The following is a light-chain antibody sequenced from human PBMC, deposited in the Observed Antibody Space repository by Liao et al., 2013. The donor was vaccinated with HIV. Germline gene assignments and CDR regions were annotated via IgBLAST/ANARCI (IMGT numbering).Light chain of an antibody. CDR3: QTWDSSTVV. CDR1: NIGSKS. CDR2: YDT. V-gene: IGLV3-21*01. J-gene: IGLJ3*02. Sequence: SYVLTQPPSVSVAPGKTASITCGGSNIGSKSVHWYQQKPGQAPVLVIYYDTERPSGVPERFSGSNSGNTATLTITGTQALDEADYYCQTWDSSTVVFGGGTKLTVL.